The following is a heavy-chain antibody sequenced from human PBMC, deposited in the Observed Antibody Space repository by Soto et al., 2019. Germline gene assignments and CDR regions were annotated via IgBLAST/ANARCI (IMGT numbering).Heavy chain of an antibody. CDR1: GLIFSGHS. V-gene: IGHV3-21*06. J-gene: IGHJ4*02. Sequence: GGSLRLSCVASGLIFSGHSFSWVRQAPGKGLEWVSSISIVPNSMYYADSAKGRFTISRDNAKNTMYLEMDSLRVEDTAVYFCARELQSSTEGHWGKGTLVTVSS. CDR2: ISIVPNSM. D-gene: IGHD6-6*01. CDR3: ARELQSSTEGH.